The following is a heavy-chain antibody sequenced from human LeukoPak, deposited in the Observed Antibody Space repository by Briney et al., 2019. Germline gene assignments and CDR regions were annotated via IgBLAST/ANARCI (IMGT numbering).Heavy chain of an antibody. D-gene: IGHD3-3*01. CDR1: GFTFSSYS. V-gene: IGHV3-48*04. Sequence: GGSLRLSCAASGFTFSSYSMNWVRQAPGKGLEWVSYISSSSSTIYYADSVKGRFTISRDNAKNSLYLQMNSLRAEDTAVYYCATDLITIFGVVMIPAWSWGQGTLVTVSS. J-gene: IGHJ4*02. CDR3: ATDLITIFGVVMIPAWS. CDR2: ISSSSSTI.